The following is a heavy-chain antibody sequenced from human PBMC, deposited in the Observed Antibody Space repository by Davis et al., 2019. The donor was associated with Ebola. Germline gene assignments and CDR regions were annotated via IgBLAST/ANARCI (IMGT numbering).Heavy chain of an antibody. V-gene: IGHV4-59*08. J-gene: IGHJ6*02. Sequence: MPSETLSLTCAVYGGSFSGYYWRWIRQPPGKGLEWIGYIYYSGSTNYNPSLKSRVTISVDTSKNQFSLKLSSVTAADTAVYYCAISSSSEYYYYYGMNVWRQGTTVTVSS. D-gene: IGHD6-6*01. CDR2: IYYSGST. CDR1: GGSFSGYY. CDR3: AISSSSEYYYYYGMNV.